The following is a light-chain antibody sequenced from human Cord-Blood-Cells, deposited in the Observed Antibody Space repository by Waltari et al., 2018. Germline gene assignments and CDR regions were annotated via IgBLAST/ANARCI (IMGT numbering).Light chain of an antibody. CDR2: EGS. CDR3: CSYAGSSTWV. Sequence: QSALTQPASVSGSPGQSITIPCTGTNSDVGSYNLVPWYQQHPGKAPKLMIYEGSKRLSGVSNRFSGSKSGNTASLTISGLQAEDEADYYCCSYAGSSTWVFGGGTKLTVL. V-gene: IGLV2-23*01. CDR1: NSDVGSYNL. J-gene: IGLJ3*02.